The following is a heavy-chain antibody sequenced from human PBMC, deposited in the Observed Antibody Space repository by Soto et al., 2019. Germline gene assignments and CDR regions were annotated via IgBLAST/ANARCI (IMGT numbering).Heavy chain of an antibody. D-gene: IGHD6-6*01. CDR3: ARGRSSPNFDP. Sequence: QVQLVQSGAEVRKPGSSVKVSCKISGGTFTNYVISWLRQAPGQGLEWMGGLIPIFGAANLAQQFQGRVTITADESTSTVNMELSSLTSADTAVYYCARGRSSPNFDPWGQGTLVTVSS. V-gene: IGHV1-69*01. J-gene: IGHJ5*02. CDR1: GGTFTNYV. CDR2: LIPIFGAA.